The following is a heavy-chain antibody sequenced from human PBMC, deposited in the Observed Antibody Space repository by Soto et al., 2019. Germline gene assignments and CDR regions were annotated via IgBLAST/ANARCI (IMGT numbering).Heavy chain of an antibody. CDR3: VRGEIGVGPVY. Sequence: GGSLRLSCAASGFTFSSYWMFWVRQAPGKGLVWVSHINSDGSSITYEDSVKGRFIISRDNAKNTVYLEMNSLRADDTTVYYCVRGEIGVGPVYSGLGTLVIVSS. J-gene: IGHJ4*02. CDR2: INSDGSSI. CDR1: GFTFSSYW. V-gene: IGHV3-74*03. D-gene: IGHD2-15*01.